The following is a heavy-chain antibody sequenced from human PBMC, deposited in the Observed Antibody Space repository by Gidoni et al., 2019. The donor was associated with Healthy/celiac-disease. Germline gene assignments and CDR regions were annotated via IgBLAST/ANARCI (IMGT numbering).Heavy chain of an antibody. Sequence: EVQLVESGGGLVQSGGSLRLSCEASGVTLSSYAMTWVRQAPGKGLEWVSAIIGSGGSTSYADSVKGRFTISRDNSKHTLSLQMHSLGAEDTAVYYFAKPGEQWNAFDIWGQGTMVTVSS. J-gene: IGHJ3*02. CDR1: GVTLSSYA. V-gene: IGHV3-23*04. CDR2: IIGSGGST. CDR3: AKPGEQWNAFDI. D-gene: IGHD6-19*01.